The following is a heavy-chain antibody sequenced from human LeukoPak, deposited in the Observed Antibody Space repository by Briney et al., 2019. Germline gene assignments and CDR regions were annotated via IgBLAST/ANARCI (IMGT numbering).Heavy chain of an antibody. CDR3: ARHTGEGSHFQH. V-gene: IGHV5-51*01. CDR2: IYPGDSDT. J-gene: IGHJ1*01. D-gene: IGHD3-16*01. Sequence: GESLKISCKASGYTFTNYWIGWVRQMPGKGLEWMGIIYPGDSDTRYIPSFRGQVIISADKSIRTAYLQWTILKASDTAMYYCARHTGEGSHFQHWGQGSLVTVSS. CDR1: GYTFTNYW.